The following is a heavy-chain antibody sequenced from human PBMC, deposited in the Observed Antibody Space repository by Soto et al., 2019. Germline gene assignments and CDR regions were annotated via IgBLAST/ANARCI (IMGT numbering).Heavy chain of an antibody. CDR3: ARKGPPRDAFDI. Sequence: GGSLRLSCAASGFSFRNYAMSWVRQTPGMGLEWVSGISGSGGTTYDADSVKGRFTISRDNSKNTLFLQMNSLRAEDTAIYYCARKGPPRDAFDIWGQGSMVTVSS. CDR1: GFSFRNYA. CDR2: ISGSGGTT. V-gene: IGHV3-23*01. J-gene: IGHJ3*02.